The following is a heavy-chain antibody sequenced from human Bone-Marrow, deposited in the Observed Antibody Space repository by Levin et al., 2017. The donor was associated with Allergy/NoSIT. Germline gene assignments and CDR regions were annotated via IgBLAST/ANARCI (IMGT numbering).Heavy chain of an antibody. CDR3: ARDMVRGVVIRIGPYYYDGMDV. V-gene: IGHV7-4-1*01. J-gene: IGHJ6*02. D-gene: IGHD3-10*01. CDR1: GYTFTSYA. Sequence: GESLKISCKASGYTFTSYAMNWVRQAPGQGLEWMGWINTNTGNPTYAQGFTGRFVFSLDTSVSTAYLQICSLKAEDTAVYYCARDMVRGVVIRIGPYYYDGMDVWGQGTTVTVSS. CDR2: INTNTGNP.